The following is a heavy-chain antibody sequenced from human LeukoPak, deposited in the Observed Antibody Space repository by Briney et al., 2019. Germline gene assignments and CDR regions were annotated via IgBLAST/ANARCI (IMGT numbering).Heavy chain of an antibody. CDR3: ARSSSGYYDY. V-gene: IGHV3-74*01. Sequence: PGGSLRLSCTASGFTIRNYSMHWVRQAPGKGLHLVSRINSVGSNTIYAASVKGRFTVSRDNAKNTLYLQMNSLRAEDTAVYYCARSSSGYYDYWGQGTLVTVCS. CDR2: INSVGSNT. J-gene: IGHJ4*02. D-gene: IGHD2/OR15-2a*01. CDR1: GFTIRNYS.